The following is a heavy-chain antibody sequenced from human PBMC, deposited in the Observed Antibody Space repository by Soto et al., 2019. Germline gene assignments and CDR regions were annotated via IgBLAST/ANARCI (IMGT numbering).Heavy chain of an antibody. D-gene: IGHD6-19*01. CDR3: AAICETVAGTAEYYFDY. Sequence: SETLSLTCTVSGGSISSYYWSWIRQPPGKGLEWIGYIYYSGSTNYNPSLKSRVTISVDTSKNQFSLKLSSVTAADTAVYYCAAICETVAGTAEYYFDYWGQGTLVTVSS. V-gene: IGHV4-59*01. CDR1: GGSISSYY. CDR2: IYYSGST. J-gene: IGHJ4*02.